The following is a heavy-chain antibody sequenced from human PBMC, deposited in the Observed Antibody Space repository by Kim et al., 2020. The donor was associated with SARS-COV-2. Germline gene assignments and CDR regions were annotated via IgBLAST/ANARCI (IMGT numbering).Heavy chain of an antibody. CDR2: IMISGST. Sequence: GGSLRLSCTAFGLTFGDDAMTWVRQGPGKGLEWVASIMISGSTSYSTSVKDRFTITSNHSKDKPSLQMNGFIADDAADHYCVPKPPLADRFGWGTSLDY. D-gene: IGHD6-19*01. CDR1: GLTFGDDA. CDR3: VPKPPLADRFGWGTSLDY. V-gene: IGHV3-23*01. J-gene: IGHJ4*01.